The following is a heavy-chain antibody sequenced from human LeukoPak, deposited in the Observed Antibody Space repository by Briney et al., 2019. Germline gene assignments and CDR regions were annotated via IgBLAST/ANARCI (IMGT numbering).Heavy chain of an antibody. V-gene: IGHV3-7*01. Sequence: AGGSLRLSCAASGFSFSTYWMSWVRQGPGKGLEWVATIWPDGSDKKYVDSVRDRFTISRDNAKNSLYLQMNSLSADDTAVYFCVRLFGGVTTFDYWGQGALVTVSS. D-gene: IGHD4-17*01. CDR2: IWPDGSDK. J-gene: IGHJ4*02. CDR3: VRLFGGVTTFDY. CDR1: GFSFSTYW.